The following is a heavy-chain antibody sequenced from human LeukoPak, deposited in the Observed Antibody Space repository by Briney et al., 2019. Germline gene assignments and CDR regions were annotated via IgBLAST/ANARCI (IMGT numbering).Heavy chain of an antibody. J-gene: IGHJ4*02. CDR2: ISYDGSNK. V-gene: IGHV3-30*04. CDR1: GFTFSSYA. Sequence: PGGSLRLSCAASGFTFSSYAMHWVRQAPGKGLEWVAVISYDGSNKYYADSVKGRFTISRDNSKNTLYLQMNSLRAEDTAVYYCARDPNRNYFDYWGQGTLVTVSS. D-gene: IGHD4/OR15-4a*01. CDR3: ARDPNRNYFDY.